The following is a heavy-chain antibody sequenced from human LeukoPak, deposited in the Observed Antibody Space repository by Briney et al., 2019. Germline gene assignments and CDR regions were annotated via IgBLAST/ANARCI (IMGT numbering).Heavy chain of an antibody. J-gene: IGHJ4*02. Sequence: PGGSLGLSCAASGFTFSSYGMHWVGQAPGKGLVWVAVIWYDGSNKYYADSVRGRFTISRGNSKNTLYLQMNSLRAEDTAVYYCARDTSGIAAAGTLTHYWGQGTLVTVSS. CDR1: GFTFSSYG. CDR3: ARDTSGIAAAGTLTHY. CDR2: IWYDGSNK. D-gene: IGHD6-13*01. V-gene: IGHV3-33*01.